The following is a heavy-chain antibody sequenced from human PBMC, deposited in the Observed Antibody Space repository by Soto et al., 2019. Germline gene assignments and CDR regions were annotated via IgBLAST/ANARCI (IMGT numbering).Heavy chain of an antibody. Sequence: ASVKVSCRASGGTFSSYAISWVRQAPGQGLEWMGGIIPIFGTANYAQKFQGRVTITADESTSTAYMELSSLRSEDTAVYYCASLCSSTSCYTKAFEIWGQGTMVTVSS. CDR1: GGTFSSYA. CDR2: IIPIFGTA. CDR3: ASLCSSTSCYTKAFEI. J-gene: IGHJ3*02. V-gene: IGHV1-69*13. D-gene: IGHD2-2*02.